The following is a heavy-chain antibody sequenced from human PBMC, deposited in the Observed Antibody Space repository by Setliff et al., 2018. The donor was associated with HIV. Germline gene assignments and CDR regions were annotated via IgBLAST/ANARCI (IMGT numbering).Heavy chain of an antibody. CDR3: ARGRYYREISDSLFDF. CDR1: GGSIRSDGYS. D-gene: IGHD3-16*01. CDR2: IYNNGST. Sequence: SETLSLTCSVSGGSIRSDGYSWTWIRQHPEKGLEWIGYIYNNGSTYYNPSLESRLMMSIDPSKNQFSLNLRSVTVADTAVYYCARGRYYREISDSLFDFWGQGTLVTV. V-gene: IGHV4-31*03. J-gene: IGHJ4*02.